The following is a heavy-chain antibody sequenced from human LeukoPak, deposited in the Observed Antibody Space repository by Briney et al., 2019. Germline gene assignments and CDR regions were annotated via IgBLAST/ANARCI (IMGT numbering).Heavy chain of an antibody. CDR1: GGPISSGGYY. D-gene: IGHD3-3*01. Sequence: PSETLSLTCTVSGGPISSGGYYWSWIRQPPGKGLEWIGEINHSGSTNYNPSLKSRVTISVDTSKNQFSLKLSSVTAADTAVYYCARRPAPTYDFILYKPQAHGMDVWGQGTTVTVSS. J-gene: IGHJ6*02. CDR3: ARRPAPTYDFILYKPQAHGMDV. V-gene: IGHV4-39*07. CDR2: INHSGST.